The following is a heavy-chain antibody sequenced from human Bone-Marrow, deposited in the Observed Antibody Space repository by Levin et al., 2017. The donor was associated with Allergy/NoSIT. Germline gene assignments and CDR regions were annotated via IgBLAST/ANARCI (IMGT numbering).Heavy chain of an antibody. J-gene: IGHJ4*02. V-gene: IGHV4-30-4*01. CDR1: GGSMTSGDYY. CDR2: IYNTGST. Sequence: PSETLSLTCTVSGGSMTSGDYYWHWVRQPPGTGLEWIGYIYNTGSTIYSPSLKSRITISIDTSKNQFSLKLDSVTAADTAVYYCARGRPDTDSWWNFDYWGQGTLVTVSS. CDR3: ARGRPDTDSWWNFDY. D-gene: IGHD6-13*01.